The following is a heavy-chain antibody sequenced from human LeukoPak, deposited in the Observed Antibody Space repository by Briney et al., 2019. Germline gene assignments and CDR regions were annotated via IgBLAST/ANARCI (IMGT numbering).Heavy chain of an antibody. CDR2: INPSGGST. Sequence: SAKVSCKASGYTFTSYYMHWVRHAPGQGLEWMGIINPSGGSTSYAQKIQGRVTMTRDTSTSTVYMEVSSLRSGDTPVYYCASDGGGVVDITFDYWGQGTLVSVSS. CDR3: ASDGGGVVDITFDY. D-gene: IGHD3-22*01. J-gene: IGHJ4*02. CDR1: GYTFTSYY. V-gene: IGHV1-46*01.